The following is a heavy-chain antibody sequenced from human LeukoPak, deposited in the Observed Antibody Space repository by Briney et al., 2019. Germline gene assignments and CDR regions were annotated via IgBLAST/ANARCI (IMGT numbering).Heavy chain of an antibody. V-gene: IGHV1-18*01. Sequence: ASVKVSCKASGYTFTSYGISWVRQAPGQGLEWMGWISAYNGNTNYSQKLQGRVTMTTDTSTSTAYMELRSLRSDDTAVYYCARDKPYYYGSGSYEGGWGQGTLVTVSS. CDR1: GYTFTSYG. J-gene: IGHJ4*02. CDR3: ARDKPYYYGSGSYEGG. D-gene: IGHD3-10*01. CDR2: ISAYNGNT.